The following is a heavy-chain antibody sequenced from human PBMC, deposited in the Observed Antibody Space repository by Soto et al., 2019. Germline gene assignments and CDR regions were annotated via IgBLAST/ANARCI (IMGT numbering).Heavy chain of an antibody. Sequence: GESLKISCKGSGYSFNNYWIGWVRQMPGKGLEWMGIIDPSDPDSRYRPSFQGHVTISADKSTGTVYLQWSSLKASDTATYYCARHATTGYMSPFDSWGQGTLVTVSS. CDR2: IDPSDPDS. V-gene: IGHV5-51*01. D-gene: IGHD3-9*01. J-gene: IGHJ4*02. CDR3: ARHATTGYMSPFDS. CDR1: GYSFNNYW.